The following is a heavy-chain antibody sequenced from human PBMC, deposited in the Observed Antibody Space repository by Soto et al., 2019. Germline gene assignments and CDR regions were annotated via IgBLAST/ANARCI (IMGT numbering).Heavy chain of an antibody. Sequence: EVQLLESGGGLVQPGGSLRLSCAASGFTFSSYALSWVRQAPGKGLDWVSSISGSATSTYYADSVRGRFTISRDNSKNTLYLQMNSLRAEDTAVYYWAKRGRGAVASDYWGQGTLVTVSS. CDR1: GFTFSSYA. V-gene: IGHV3-23*01. D-gene: IGHD6-19*01. J-gene: IGHJ4*02. CDR3: AKRGRGAVASDY. CDR2: ISGSATST.